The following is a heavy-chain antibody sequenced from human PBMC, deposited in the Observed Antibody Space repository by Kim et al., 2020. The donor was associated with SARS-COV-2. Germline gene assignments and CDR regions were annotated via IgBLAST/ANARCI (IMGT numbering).Heavy chain of an antibody. Sequence: GGSLRLSCVASGFTFSDYYMTWIRQAPGTGLEWVAYISGNGRTTYYADSVKGRFSVSRDNAKNSLYLQMNSLRVDDTAVYYCATSAARLSDHWGQGILVTVSS. CDR3: ATSAARLSDH. CDR2: ISGNGRTT. D-gene: IGHD6-25*01. V-gene: IGHV3-11*01. CDR1: GFTFSDYY. J-gene: IGHJ4*02.